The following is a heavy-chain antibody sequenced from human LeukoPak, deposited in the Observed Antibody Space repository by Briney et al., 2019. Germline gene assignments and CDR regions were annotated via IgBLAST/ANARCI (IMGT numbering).Heavy chain of an antibody. CDR2: ISGSGGST. Sequence: GGSLRLSCAASGFTFSSYAMSWVRQAPGKGLEWVSAISGSGGSTYYADSVKGRFTISRDNSKNTLYLQMNSLRAEDTAVYYCAKRGSSPYYYYGMDVWGQGATVTVSS. V-gene: IGHV3-23*01. J-gene: IGHJ6*02. CDR3: AKRGSSPYYYYGMDV. D-gene: IGHD6-6*01. CDR1: GFTFSSYA.